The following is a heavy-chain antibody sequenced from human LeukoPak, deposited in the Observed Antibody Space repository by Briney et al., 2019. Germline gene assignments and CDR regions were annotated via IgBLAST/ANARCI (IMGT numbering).Heavy chain of an antibody. Sequence: GGSLRLSCAASGFTFSSHWMSWVRQAPGKGLEWVANIKQDGSEKYYVDSVKGRFTISRDNAKNSLYLQMNSLRAEDTAVYYCARVLSPPDSSGDYWGQGTLVTVSS. V-gene: IGHV3-7*01. CDR2: IKQDGSEK. CDR3: ARVLSPPDSSGDY. CDR1: GFTFSSHW. J-gene: IGHJ4*02. D-gene: IGHD3-22*01.